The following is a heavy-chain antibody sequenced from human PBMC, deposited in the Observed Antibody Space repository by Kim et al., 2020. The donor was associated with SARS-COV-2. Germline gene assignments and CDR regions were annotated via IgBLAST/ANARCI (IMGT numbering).Heavy chain of an antibody. J-gene: IGHJ6*02. V-gene: IGHV1-3*01. CDR3: ARDQGSSWYVLSPKYYYYGMDV. CDR1: GYTFTSYA. D-gene: IGHD6-13*01. CDR2: INAGNGNT. Sequence: ASVKVSCKASGYTFTSYAMHWVRQAPGQRLEWMGWINAGNGNTKYSQKFQGRVTITRDTSASTAYMELSSLRSEDTAVYYCARDQGSSWYVLSPKYYYYGMDVWGQGTTVTVSS.